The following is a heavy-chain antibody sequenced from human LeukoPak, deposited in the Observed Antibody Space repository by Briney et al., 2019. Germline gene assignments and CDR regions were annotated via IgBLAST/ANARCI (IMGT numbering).Heavy chain of an antibody. CDR2: IIPIFGTA. J-gene: IGHJ4*02. CDR3: AKTLYCTGTSCSGYFDY. V-gene: IGHV1-69*01. Sequence: SVKVSCKASGGTFSSYAISWVRQAPGQGLEWMGGIIPIFGTANYAQKFQGRVTITADESTSTAYMELSSLRSEDTAVCYCAKTLYCTGTSCSGYFDYWGQGTLVTVSS. D-gene: IGHD2-2*01. CDR1: GGTFSSYA.